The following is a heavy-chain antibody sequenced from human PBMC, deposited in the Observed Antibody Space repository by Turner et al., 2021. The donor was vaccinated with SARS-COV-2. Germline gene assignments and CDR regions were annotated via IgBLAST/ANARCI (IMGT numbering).Heavy chain of an antibody. CDR2: IYYSGST. J-gene: IGHJ4*02. Sequence: QLQLQASGPGLVKPSETLSLTCPVSGGSISSSSYYWGWIRQPPGKGLEWIGYIYYSGSTYYNPSLKSRVTISVDTSKNQFSLRLSSVTAADTAVYYCARHSPELRGDYFDYWGQGTLVTVSS. V-gene: IGHV4-39*01. D-gene: IGHD1-26*01. CDR3: ARHSPELRGDYFDY. CDR1: GGSISSSSYY.